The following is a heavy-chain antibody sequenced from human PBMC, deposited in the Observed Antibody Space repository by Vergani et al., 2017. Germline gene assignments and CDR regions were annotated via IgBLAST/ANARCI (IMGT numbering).Heavy chain of an antibody. CDR3: ARGVGSSCYVIRTVGCFDP. D-gene: IGHD6-13*01. CDR1: GGSISSYY. J-gene: IGHJ5*02. V-gene: IGHV4-59*01. Sequence: QVQLQESGPGLVKPSETLSLTCTVSGGSISSYYWSWIRQPPGKGLEWIGYIYYSGSNNYNPYLKSRVTISVGKSQNKFSLKLSSVTAADTAVYYCARGVGSSCYVIRTVGCFDPWGQGTLVTVSS. CDR2: IYYSGSN.